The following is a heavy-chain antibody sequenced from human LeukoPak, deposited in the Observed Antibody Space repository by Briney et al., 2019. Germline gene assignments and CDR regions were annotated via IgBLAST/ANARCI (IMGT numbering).Heavy chain of an antibody. Sequence: SETLSLTCTVSGGSISSYYWSWIRQPPGKGLEWIGYIYTSGSTNYNPSLKSRVTISVDTSKNQFSLKLSSVTAADTAVYYCARGGRYCSSTSCRNWFDPWGQGTLVTVSS. CDR1: GGSISSYY. V-gene: IGHV4-4*09. J-gene: IGHJ5*02. CDR3: ARGGRYCSSTSCRNWFDP. CDR2: IYTSGST. D-gene: IGHD2-2*01.